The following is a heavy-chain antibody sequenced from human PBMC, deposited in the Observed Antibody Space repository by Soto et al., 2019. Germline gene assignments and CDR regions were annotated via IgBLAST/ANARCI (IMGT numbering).Heavy chain of an antibody. CDR2: ISGSGGST. J-gene: IGHJ4*02. CDR3: AKDRMVLGYCTNGVCRTLDY. V-gene: IGHV3-23*01. CDR1: GFTFSSYA. Sequence: GGSLRLSCAPSGFTFSSYAMSSDRQAPGKGLEWVSAISGSGGSTYYADSVKGRFTISRDNSKNTLYLQMNSLRAEDTAVYYCAKDRMVLGYCTNGVCRTLDYWGQGTLVTVSS. D-gene: IGHD2-8*01.